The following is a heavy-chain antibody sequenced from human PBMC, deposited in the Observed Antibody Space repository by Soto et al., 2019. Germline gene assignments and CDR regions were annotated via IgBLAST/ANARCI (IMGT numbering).Heavy chain of an antibody. V-gene: IGHV4-39*01. J-gene: IGHJ4*02. Sequence: SETLSLTCAVSGDSMSSSDYYWGWIRQPPGKGLEWIGSIYYSGSTYYNPSLQSRVAISVGTSKNQFSLKLKSVTAADTAIYYCARRTVNIRTFYSGLKTHCFDYWGQGAPVIVSS. CDR1: GDSMSSSDYY. CDR3: ARRTVNIRTFYSGLKTHCFDY. D-gene: IGHD6-19*01. CDR2: IYYSGST.